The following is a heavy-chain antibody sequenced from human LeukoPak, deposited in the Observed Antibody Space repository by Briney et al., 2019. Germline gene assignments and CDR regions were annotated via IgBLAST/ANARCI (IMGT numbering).Heavy chain of an antibody. Sequence: SETLSLTCAVYGGSFSGYYWSWIRQPPGKGLEWIGEINHSGSTNYNPSLKSRVTISVVTSKNQFSLKLSSVTGEGTAVYYCKVPGQRSYYYYYMDVWGKGTTVTISS. CDR1: GGSFSGYY. CDR2: INHSGST. J-gene: IGHJ6*03. CDR3: KVPGQRSYYYYYMDV. D-gene: IGHD2-2*01. V-gene: IGHV4-34*01.